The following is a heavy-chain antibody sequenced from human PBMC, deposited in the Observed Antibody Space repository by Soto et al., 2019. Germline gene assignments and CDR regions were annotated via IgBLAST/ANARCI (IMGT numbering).Heavy chain of an antibody. D-gene: IGHD6-19*01. J-gene: IGHJ4*02. Sequence: GGSLRLSCAASGFTFSSYGMHWVRQAPGKGLEWVAVISYDGSNKYYADSVKGRFTISRDNSKNTLYLQMNSLRAEDTAVYYCARAPYSSGSYYFDYWGQGTLVTVSS. CDR1: GFTFSSYG. CDR2: ISYDGSNK. CDR3: ARAPYSSGSYYFDY. V-gene: IGHV3-30*03.